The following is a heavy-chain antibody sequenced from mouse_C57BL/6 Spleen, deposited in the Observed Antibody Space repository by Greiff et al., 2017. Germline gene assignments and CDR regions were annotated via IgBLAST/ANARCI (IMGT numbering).Heavy chain of an antibody. J-gene: IGHJ4*01. CDR1: GFTFSDYY. V-gene: IGHV5-16*01. CDR3: ARVYYSNYNYAMDY. CDR2: INYDGSST. D-gene: IGHD2-5*01. Sequence: EVKVVESEGGLVQPGSSMKLSCTASGFTFSDYYMAWVRQVPEKGLEWVANINYDGSSTYYLDSLKSRFIISRDNAKNILYLQMSSLKSEDTATYYCARVYYSNYNYAMDYWGQGTSVTVSS.